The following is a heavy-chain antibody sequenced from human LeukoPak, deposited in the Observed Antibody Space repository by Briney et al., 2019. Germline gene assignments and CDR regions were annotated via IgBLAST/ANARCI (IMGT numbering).Heavy chain of an antibody. CDR2: INPRGGST. D-gene: IGHD3-22*01. V-gene: IGHV1-46*01. J-gene: IGHJ3*02. Sequence: GASVKVSCKASGYTFTGYYMHWVRQAPGQGLEWMGIINPRGGSTSYTQKFQGRVTMTRDTSTSTVYMELSSLRSEDTAVYYCARVKSYYYDTSDKDAFDIWGQGTMVTVS. CDR3: ARVKSYYYDTSDKDAFDI. CDR1: GYTFTGYY.